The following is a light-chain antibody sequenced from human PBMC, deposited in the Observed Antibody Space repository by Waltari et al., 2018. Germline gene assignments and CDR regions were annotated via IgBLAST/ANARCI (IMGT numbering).Light chain of an antibody. V-gene: IGLV3-21*04. J-gene: IGLJ3*02. Sequence: SYVLNQPPSVSVAPGKTARISCGGTSLGTKTVHWYQQKPGQAPVLVIHYDSGRPSGIPERFSCSTSGNTATLTIKWVEAGDEAEYFCQVWDFTQGVFGGGTKLTVL. CDR3: QVWDFTQGV. CDR1: SLGTKT. CDR2: YDS.